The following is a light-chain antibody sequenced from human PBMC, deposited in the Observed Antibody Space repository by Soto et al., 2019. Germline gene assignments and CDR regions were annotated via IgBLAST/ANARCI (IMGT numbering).Light chain of an antibody. CDR1: QSVSSTY. V-gene: IGKV3-20*01. CDR2: GAS. Sequence: EIVLTQSPGTLSLSPGERATLSCRASQSVSSTYVAWYQQKPGQAPRLLISGASSRDTGIPDRFSGSGSGTDFTLTISRLEPEDFAVYYCQHYGTASHTFGQGTKLEIK. J-gene: IGKJ2*01. CDR3: QHYGTASHT.